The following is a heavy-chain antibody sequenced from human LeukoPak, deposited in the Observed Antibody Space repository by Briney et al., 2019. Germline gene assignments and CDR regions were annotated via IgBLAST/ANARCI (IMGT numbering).Heavy chain of an antibody. CDR2: FDPEDGET. Sequence: ASVKVSCKVSGYTLTELSMHWVRQAPGKGLEWMGGFDPEDGETIYAQKFQGRVTMTEDTSTDTAYMELSSLRSEDTAVYYCATGYYGSGSYYKLAYYYYMDVWGKGTTVTVSS. D-gene: IGHD3-10*01. V-gene: IGHV1-24*01. J-gene: IGHJ6*03. CDR1: GYTLTELS. CDR3: ATGYYGSGSYYKLAYYYYMDV.